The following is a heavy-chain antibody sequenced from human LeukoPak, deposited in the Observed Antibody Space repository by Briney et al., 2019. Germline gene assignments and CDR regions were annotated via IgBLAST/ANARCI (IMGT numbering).Heavy chain of an antibody. CDR2: IYSGGST. CDR1: GFIVSSNY. J-gene: IGHJ4*02. D-gene: IGHD5-18*01. Sequence: GGSLSLSCAASGFIVSSNYMSWVRRAPGKGLEGVSVIYSGGSTYYADSVKGRFTISRDNSKNTLYLQMNSLRAEDTAVYYCAREGYSYGFFDYWGQGTLVTVSS. V-gene: IGHV3-53*01. CDR3: AREGYSYGFFDY.